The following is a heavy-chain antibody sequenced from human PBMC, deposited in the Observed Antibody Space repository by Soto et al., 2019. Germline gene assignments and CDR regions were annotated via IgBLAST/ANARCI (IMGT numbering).Heavy chain of an antibody. CDR1: GFTFSDYY. J-gene: IGHJ5*02. D-gene: IGHD3-10*01. CDR2: ISNSGSTI. V-gene: IGHV3-11*01. Sequence: QVQLVESGGGLVKPGGSLRLSCAASGFTFSDYYMSWIRQAPGKGLEWVSYISNSGSTIYYAESVKGRFTIAGDNAKNCLYVQMNRLRAENTALYYCARDPRPITMFRGVLNCFDPWVQGTLVTVSS. CDR3: ARDPRPITMFRGVLNCFDP.